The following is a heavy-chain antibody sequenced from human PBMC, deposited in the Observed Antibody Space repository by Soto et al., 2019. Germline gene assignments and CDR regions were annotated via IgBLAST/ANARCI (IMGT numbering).Heavy chain of an antibody. CDR3: ARTFDYYGMDV. CDR1: GYSIASGYY. J-gene: IGHJ6*02. Sequence: PSETLSLTCAVSGYSIASGYYWAWTRQSPGKGLEWIGSIYHAGSVYYNPSLNSRVAVSLDTSKNHFSLKLTSVTAADTAVYYCARTFDYYGMDVWGQGTTVTVSS. CDR2: IYHAGSV. V-gene: IGHV4-38-2*01.